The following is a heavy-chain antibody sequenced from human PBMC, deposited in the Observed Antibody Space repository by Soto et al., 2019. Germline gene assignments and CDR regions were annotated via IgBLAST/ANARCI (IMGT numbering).Heavy chain of an antibody. CDR1: GYTFTSYG. CDR2: ISAYNGNT. Sequence: QVQLVQSGAEVKKPGASVKVSCKASGYTFTSYGISWVRQAPGQGLEWMGWISAYNGNTNYAQKLQGRVTMTTATTTSTGYVELRSLRSDDTAVYYCASAYIDYPGPFDYWGQGTLVTVSS. D-gene: IGHD5-12*01. J-gene: IGHJ4*02. V-gene: IGHV1-18*01. CDR3: ASAYIDYPGPFDY.